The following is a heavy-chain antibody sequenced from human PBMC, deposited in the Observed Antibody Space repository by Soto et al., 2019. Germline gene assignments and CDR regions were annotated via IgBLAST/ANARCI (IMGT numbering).Heavy chain of an antibody. CDR1: GGSISSGGYY. V-gene: IGHV4-31*03. J-gene: IGHJ6*02. D-gene: IGHD6-13*01. Sequence: QVQLQESGPGLVKPSQTLSLTCTVSGGSISSGGYYWSWIRQHPGKGLEWIGYIYYSGSTYYNPSLKSRVTISVDTSKNQFSLELSSVTAADTAVYYCARDLAAAGAEDGMDVWGQGTTVTVSS. CDR3: ARDLAAAGAEDGMDV. CDR2: IYYSGST.